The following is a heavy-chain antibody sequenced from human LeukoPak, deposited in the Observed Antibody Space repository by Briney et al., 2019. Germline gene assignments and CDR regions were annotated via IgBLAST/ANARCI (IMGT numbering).Heavy chain of an antibody. CDR2: INPNSGGT. D-gene: IGHD3-22*01. CDR1: GYTLTGYY. V-gene: IGHV1-2*02. J-gene: IGHJ4*02. Sequence: ASVTVSCKASGYTLTGYYMHWVRQAPGQGLEWMGWINPNSGGTNYAQKFQGRVTMTRDTSISTAYMELSRLRSDDTAVYYCARVTTRMDIDYWGQGTLVTVSS. CDR3: ARVTTRMDIDY.